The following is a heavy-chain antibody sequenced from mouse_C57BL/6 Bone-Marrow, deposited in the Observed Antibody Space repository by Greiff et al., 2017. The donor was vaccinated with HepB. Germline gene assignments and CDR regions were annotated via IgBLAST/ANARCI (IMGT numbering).Heavy chain of an antibody. D-gene: IGHD4-1*01. CDR1: GYTFTDYY. J-gene: IGHJ2*01. Sequence: VQLQQSGPELVKPGASVKISCKASGYTFTDYYMNWVKQSHGKSLEWIGDINPNNGGTSYNQKFKGKATLTVDKSSSTAYMELRSLTSEDSAVYYCARNGGTGTRDYWGQGTTLTVSS. V-gene: IGHV1-26*01. CDR3: ARNGGTGTRDY. CDR2: INPNNGGT.